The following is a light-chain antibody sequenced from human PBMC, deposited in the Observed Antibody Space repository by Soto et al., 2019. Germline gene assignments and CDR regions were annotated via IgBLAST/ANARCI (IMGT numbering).Light chain of an antibody. V-gene: IGKV1-12*01. Sequence: DIQITQSPSSVSASVGDRVTVTCRTSRNVSSWLAWYQQTPGKAPKLMIHGASTLQRGVPSRFSGSGSGTEFSLTISSLQPEDFATYFCQQGNNFPFTCGPGT. J-gene: IGKJ3*01. CDR3: QQGNNFPFT. CDR1: RNVSSW. CDR2: GAS.